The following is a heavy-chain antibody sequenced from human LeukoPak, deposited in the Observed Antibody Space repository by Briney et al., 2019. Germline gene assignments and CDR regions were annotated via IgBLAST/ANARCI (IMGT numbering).Heavy chain of an antibody. J-gene: IGHJ4*02. V-gene: IGHV4-34*01. Sequence: PSETLSLTCAVYGGSFSGYYWSWIRQPPGKGLEWIGEINHSGSTNYNPSLKSRVTISVDTSKNQFSLQLSSVTAADTAVYYCARPLYGYYAYSDWGQGTLVTVSS. CDR3: ARPLYGYYAYSD. CDR1: GGSFSGYY. CDR2: INHSGST. D-gene: IGHD5-18*01.